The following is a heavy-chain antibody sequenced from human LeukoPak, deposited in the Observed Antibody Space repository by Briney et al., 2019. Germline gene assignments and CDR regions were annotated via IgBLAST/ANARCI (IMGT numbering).Heavy chain of an antibody. Sequence: PGGSLRLSCAASGFTFNNAWMNWVRQAPGKGLEWVGRIKDMAHGATIDYAAAVKGRFTLSRDDSKNTLYLQMNSLRTEDTAVYYCAREGPYSSGTFRYWGQGTLVTVSS. CDR3: AREGPYSSGTFRY. CDR1: GFTFNNAW. D-gene: IGHD6-25*01. CDR2: IKDMAHGATI. J-gene: IGHJ4*02. V-gene: IGHV3-15*07.